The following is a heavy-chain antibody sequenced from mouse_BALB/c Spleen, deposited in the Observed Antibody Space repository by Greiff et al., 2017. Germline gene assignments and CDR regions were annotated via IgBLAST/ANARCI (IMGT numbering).Heavy chain of an antibody. CDR1: GFTFTDYY. J-gene: IGHJ2*01. D-gene: IGHD4-1*01. CDR3: GGGNWTFDY. V-gene: IGHV7-3*02. Sequence: EVQLVESGGGLVQPGGSLRLSCATSGFTFTDYYMSWVRQPPRKALEWLGFIRNKANVYTTEYSAPVKGRFTISRATSQRILNLQMHTLRAEESATYYCGGGNWTFDYWGQGTTLTVSS. CDR2: IRNKANVYTT.